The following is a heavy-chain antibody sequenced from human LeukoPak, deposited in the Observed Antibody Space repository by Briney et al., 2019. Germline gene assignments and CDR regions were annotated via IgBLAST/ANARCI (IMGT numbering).Heavy chain of an antibody. D-gene: IGHD6-19*01. CDR2: IYYSGST. V-gene: IGHV4-31*03. CDR3: ARVYTSAWSDSNWFDP. J-gene: IGHJ5*02. CDR1: GDSISSGGFY. Sequence: SETLSLTCTVSGDSISSGGFYWSWLRQYPGKGLEWIGYIYYSGSTYFNPSLKSRVLISIDTSKNQFSLKMSSMTAADTAVYYCARVYTSAWSDSNWFDPWGQGTLVTVSS.